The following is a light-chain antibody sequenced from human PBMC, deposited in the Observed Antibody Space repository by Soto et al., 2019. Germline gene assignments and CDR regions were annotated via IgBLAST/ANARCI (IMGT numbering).Light chain of an antibody. CDR2: KVS. CDR1: QSLLHRDGNTY. Sequence: DVVLTQSPLSLPVTLGQPASISCKSSQSLLHRDGNTYVNWFQQRPGQSPRRLIYKVSNRDSGVPDRFSGSGSGTDFTLQISRVEAEDVGVYYCMQSIHWPWTFGQGTKMDIK. V-gene: IGKV2-30*02. J-gene: IGKJ1*01. CDR3: MQSIHWPWT.